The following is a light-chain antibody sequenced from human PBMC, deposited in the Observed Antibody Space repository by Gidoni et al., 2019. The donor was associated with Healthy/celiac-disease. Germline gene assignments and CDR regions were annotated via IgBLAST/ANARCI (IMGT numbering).Light chain of an antibody. J-gene: IGKJ3*01. CDR2: EAS. CDR1: QGISSA. V-gene: IGKV1-13*02. CDR3: QQFNTGFT. Sequence: AIQFTQSPSSLSASVGDRLTINCRESQGISSALAWYQQKAGKAPKLLIYEASSLESGVPSRFSGSGSGTDFTLTSSSLQHEDLATYYCQQFNTGFTFGPGTNVDIK.